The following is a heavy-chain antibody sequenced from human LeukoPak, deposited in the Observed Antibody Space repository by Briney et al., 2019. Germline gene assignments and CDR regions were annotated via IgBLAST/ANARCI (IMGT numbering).Heavy chain of an antibody. CDR2: IHSDGIST. CDR3: ARGNAHAFDI. J-gene: IGHJ3*02. Sequence: GGSLRLSCTVSGFTFSNYWMSWVRQAPGKGLVWVSRIHSDGISTTSADSVKGRFTISRDNAENTLYLQMNSLRAEDTAVYFCARGNAHAFDIWGQGTMVTVSS. CDR1: GFTFSNYW. V-gene: IGHV3-74*01. D-gene: IGHD1-1*01.